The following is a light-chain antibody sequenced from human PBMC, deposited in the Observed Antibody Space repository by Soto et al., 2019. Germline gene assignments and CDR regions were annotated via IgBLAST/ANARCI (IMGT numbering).Light chain of an antibody. V-gene: IGKV1-39*01. CDR1: QSVNRY. J-gene: IGKJ1*01. CDR3: QQSDTTPWA. Sequence: DIQMTQSPSSLSASVGDRVTITCRASQSVNRYLNWYQQKPGKAPKLLISSASSLQGGVPSRFSGSGSGTEFTLTIDGLQPDDLATDFCQQSDTTPWAFGQGTKVEI. CDR2: SAS.